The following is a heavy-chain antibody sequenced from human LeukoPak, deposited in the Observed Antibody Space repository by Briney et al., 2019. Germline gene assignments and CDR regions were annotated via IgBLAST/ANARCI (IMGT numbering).Heavy chain of an antibody. J-gene: IGHJ5*02. D-gene: IGHD6-13*01. CDR2: IYYSGRT. V-gene: IGHV4-59*01. CDR1: GGSISSYY. Sequence: SETLSLTCTVSGGSISSYYWSWIRQPPGKGQGWIGYIYYSGRTNYNPSLKSRVTISVDTSKNQFSLKLSSVTAADTAVYYCARSGYSSSWPNWFDPWGQGTLVTVSS. CDR3: ARSGYSSSWPNWFDP.